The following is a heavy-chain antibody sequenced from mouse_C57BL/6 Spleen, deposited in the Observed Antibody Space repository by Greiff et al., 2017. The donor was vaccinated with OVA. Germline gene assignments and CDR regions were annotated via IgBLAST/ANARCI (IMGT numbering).Heavy chain of an antibody. CDR2: IYPGSGST. D-gene: IGHD1-1*01. J-gene: IGHJ2*01. V-gene: IGHV1-55*01. Sequence: QVQLQQPGAELVKPGASVKMSCKASGYTFTSYWITWVKQRPGQGLEWIGDIYPGSGSTNYHEKFKSKATMTVDTSSSTAYMQLSSLTSEDSAVYYCARYVSSLYYFDYGGQGTTLTVSS. CDR3: ARYVSSLYYFDY. CDR1: GYTFTSYW.